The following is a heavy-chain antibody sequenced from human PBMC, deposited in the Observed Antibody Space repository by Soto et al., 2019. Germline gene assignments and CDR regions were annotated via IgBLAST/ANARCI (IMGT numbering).Heavy chain of an antibody. Sequence: QVQLVQSGAEVKKPGSSVKVSCKASGGTFGNYGISWVRQAPGQGLEWMGGILPRLGLTKSAQRFQGRVTFTADESTNMAYMELSSLRSEDSAVFYCARDRYYDDTGLYYESADWGQGTLVTVSS. V-gene: IGHV1-69*01. J-gene: IGHJ4*02. CDR2: ILPRLGLT. D-gene: IGHD3-22*01. CDR3: ARDRYYDDTGLYYESAD. CDR1: GGTFGNYG.